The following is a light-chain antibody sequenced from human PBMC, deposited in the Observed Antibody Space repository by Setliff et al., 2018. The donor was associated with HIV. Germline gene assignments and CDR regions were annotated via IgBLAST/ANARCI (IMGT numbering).Light chain of an antibody. V-gene: IGLV2-23*01. J-gene: IGLJ1*01. Sequence: ALTQPASVSGSPGQSITISCTGTSGDVGRYNLVSWYQQQPGKPPKLMIYQASKRPSGVSNRFSGSKSGNTASLTISGPQAEDEADYYCCSNTGSNTYVFGTGTKV. CDR2: QAS. CDR3: CSNTGSNTYV. CDR1: SGDVGRYNL.